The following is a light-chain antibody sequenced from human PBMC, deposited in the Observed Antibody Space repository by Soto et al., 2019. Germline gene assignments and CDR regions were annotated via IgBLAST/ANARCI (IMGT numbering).Light chain of an antibody. J-gene: IGKJ1*01. V-gene: IGKV1-5*01. CDR1: QSISSW. Sequence: DIQMTQSPSTLSASVGDRVTITCRASQSISSWLAWYQQKPGKAPKLLIYDASSLESGVPSRCSGSGSGTEFTLTISSLQPDDFATYYCQQYNSFVTFGQGTKVEIK. CDR2: DAS. CDR3: QQYNSFVT.